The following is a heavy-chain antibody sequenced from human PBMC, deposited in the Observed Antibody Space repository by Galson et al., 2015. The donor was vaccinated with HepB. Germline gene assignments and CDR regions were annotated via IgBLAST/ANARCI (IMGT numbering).Heavy chain of an antibody. CDR2: ISYDGNIK. V-gene: IGHV3-30-3*01. CDR1: GFTFSSYS. J-gene: IGHJ4*02. CDR3: SSSLRTGPRGRHLDY. Sequence: SLRLSCAASGFTFSSYSMHWVRQAPGKGLDWVAVISYDGNIKYYADSVKGRFTISRDNSKNTLFLQMNSLRVEDTALYYCSSSLRTGPRGRHLDYWGQGTLVTVSS. D-gene: IGHD2-2*01.